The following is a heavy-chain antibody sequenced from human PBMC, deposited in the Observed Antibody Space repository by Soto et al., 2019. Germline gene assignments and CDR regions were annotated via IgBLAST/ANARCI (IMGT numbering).Heavy chain of an antibody. D-gene: IGHD6-6*01. V-gene: IGHV3-64*01. J-gene: IGHJ6*03. CDR3: ARRSRPDFYYMDV. CDR1: GFTLSGYA. CDR2: ISSNGVGT. Sequence: EVQLAESGGGLAQPGGSLRLSCAASGFTLSGYAMDWVRQAPGKGLEYVSGISSNGVGTYYANSVQGRFTISRDNSKNTVYLQMGSLGPEDMAVYYCARRSRPDFYYMDVWGQGTTVTVSS.